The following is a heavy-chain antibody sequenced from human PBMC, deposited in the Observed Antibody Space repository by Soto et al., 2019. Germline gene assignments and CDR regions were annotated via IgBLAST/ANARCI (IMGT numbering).Heavy chain of an antibody. V-gene: IGHV1-24*01. D-gene: IGHD3-22*01. CDR2: FDPEDGET. Sequence: VKVSCKVSGYTLTELSMHWVRQAPGKGLEWMGGFDPEDGETIYAQKFQGRVTMTEDTSTDTAYMELSSLRSEDTAVYYCATIMESSDLIAQRGVDYWGQGTLVTVSS. CDR1: GYTLTELS. CDR3: ATIMESSDLIAQRGVDY. J-gene: IGHJ4*02.